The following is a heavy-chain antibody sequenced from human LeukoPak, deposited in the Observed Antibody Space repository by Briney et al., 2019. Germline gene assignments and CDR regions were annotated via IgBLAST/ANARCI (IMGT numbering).Heavy chain of an antibody. CDR2: ISGSGGST. D-gene: IGHD3-22*01. CDR3: AKELYYYDSSGYYLGPFDY. Sequence: GGSLRLSCAASGFIFSRYTINWVRQAPGKGLEWVSAISGSGGSTYYADSVKGRFTISRDNSKNTLYLQMNSLRAEDTAVYYCAKELYYYDSSGYYLGPFDYWGQGTLVTVSS. CDR1: GFIFSRYT. J-gene: IGHJ4*02. V-gene: IGHV3-23*01.